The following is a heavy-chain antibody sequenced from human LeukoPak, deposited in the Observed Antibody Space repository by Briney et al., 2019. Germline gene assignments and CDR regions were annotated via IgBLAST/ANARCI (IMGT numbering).Heavy chain of an antibody. D-gene: IGHD7-27*01. CDR2: IIPILGIA. Sequence: ASVKVSCKASGGTFSSYAISWVRQAPGQGLEWMGRIIPILGIANYAQKFQGRVTITADKSTSTAYMELSSLRSEDTAVYYCARVGPLTGDHAFDIWGQGTMVTVSS. CDR3: ARVGPLTGDHAFDI. V-gene: IGHV1-69*04. CDR1: GGTFSSYA. J-gene: IGHJ3*02.